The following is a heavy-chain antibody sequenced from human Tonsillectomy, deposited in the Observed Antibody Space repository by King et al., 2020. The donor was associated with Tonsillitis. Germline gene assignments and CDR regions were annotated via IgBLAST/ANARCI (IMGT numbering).Heavy chain of an antibody. CDR2: IYYSGST. Sequence: LQLQESGPGLVKPSQTLSLTCTVSGGSISSGGYYWSWIRQHPGKGLEWIGYIYYSGSTYYNPALKSRVTISVDTSKNQFSLKLSSVTAADTAVYYCARDSYYYDSSGYYYFDPWGQGTLVTVSS. CDR3: ARDSYYYDSSGYYYFDP. CDR1: GGSISSGGYY. D-gene: IGHD3-22*01. V-gene: IGHV4-31*03. J-gene: IGHJ5*02.